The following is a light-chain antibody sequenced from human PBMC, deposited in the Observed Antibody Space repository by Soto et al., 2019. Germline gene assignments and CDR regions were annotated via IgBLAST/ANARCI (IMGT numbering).Light chain of an antibody. CDR3: QQYQDWPRT. CDR1: QSLGGN. CDR2: RAS. V-gene: IGKV3-15*01. J-gene: IGKJ1*01. Sequence: EIVMAQSPATLAVSPGDTVTLSCRASQSLGGNLAWYQQKPGQAPRLFIFRASSRATGVPARFSASGSGTEFTLTISELQSEDFAVYYCQQYQDWPRTFGQGTKVDIK.